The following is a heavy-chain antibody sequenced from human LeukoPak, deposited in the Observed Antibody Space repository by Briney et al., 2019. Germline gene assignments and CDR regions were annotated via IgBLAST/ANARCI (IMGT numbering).Heavy chain of an antibody. Sequence: SETMSLTCTVSGGSISSYYWSWIRQPPGKGLEWIAYISDIGSINYNPSLKSRVTISLDTSKNQFSLKLSSVTAADTAVYYCAGHHPRNTVDFWGQGTLVTVSS. V-gene: IGHV4-59*08. D-gene: IGHD2/OR15-2a*01. J-gene: IGHJ4*02. CDR1: GGSISSYY. CDR2: ISDIGSI. CDR3: AGHHPRNTVDF.